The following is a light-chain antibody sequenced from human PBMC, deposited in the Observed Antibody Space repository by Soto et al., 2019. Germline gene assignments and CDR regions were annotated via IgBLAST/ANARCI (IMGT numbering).Light chain of an antibody. CDR3: QQFYSPVLS. CDR2: GTS. J-gene: IGKJ4*01. CDR1: QNIAEF. Sequence: TQSPGTLSASIGDRVTLTCRASQNIAEFLNWYQVKSDKGPKLLIYGTSTLQSGVPSRFSGGGSGTEFTLTISNLHPEDFAVYYCQQFYSPVLSFGGGTRVELK. V-gene: IGKV1-39*01.